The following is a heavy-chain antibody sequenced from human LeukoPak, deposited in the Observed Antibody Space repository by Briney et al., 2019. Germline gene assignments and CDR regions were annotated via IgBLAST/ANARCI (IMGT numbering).Heavy chain of an antibody. J-gene: IGHJ4*02. CDR1: GYTFNNYG. D-gene: IGHD1-26*01. Sequence: ASVKVSCKTSGYTFNNYGITWVRQAPGQGLEWMGWISPYNGDTNYAQKLQGRVTLTTDTSTSTAYMELRSLRSDDTAVYYCARDEGFIVGAKEIKDYWGQGTLVTVSS. CDR3: ARDEGFIVGAKEIKDY. CDR2: ISPYNGDT. V-gene: IGHV1-18*01.